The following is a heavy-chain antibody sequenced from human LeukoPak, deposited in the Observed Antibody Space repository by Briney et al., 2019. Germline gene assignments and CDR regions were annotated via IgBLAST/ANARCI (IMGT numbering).Heavy chain of an antibody. CDR2: VRSSASYI. Sequence: GRSLRLSCSAAAFTFIRDSMSWVRQAPGKRLEWVSAVRSSASYINYADSVKGRFTISRDNAKNSLFLQMNSLRAEDTAIYYCARDSLTLIVGRQRRGLDYWGQGTLVTVSS. CDR3: ARDSLTLIVGRQRRGLDY. J-gene: IGHJ4*02. V-gene: IGHV3-21*01. CDR1: AFTFIRDS. D-gene: IGHD3-22*01.